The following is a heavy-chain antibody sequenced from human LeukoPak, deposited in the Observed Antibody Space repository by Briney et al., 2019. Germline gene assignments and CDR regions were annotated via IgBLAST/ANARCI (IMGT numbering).Heavy chain of an antibody. Sequence: PSETLSLTCTVSGGSISSGSYYWSWIRQPAGKGLEWIGRIYTSGSTNYNPSLKSRVTISVDTSKNQFSLKLSSVTAADTAVYYCAREYDFWRGYQAYWGQGTLVTVSS. V-gene: IGHV4-61*02. CDR2: IYTSGST. D-gene: IGHD3-3*01. CDR1: GGSISSGSYY. J-gene: IGHJ4*02. CDR3: AREYDFWRGYQAY.